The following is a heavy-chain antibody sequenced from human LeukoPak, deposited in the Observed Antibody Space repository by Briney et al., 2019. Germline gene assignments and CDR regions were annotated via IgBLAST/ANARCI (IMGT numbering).Heavy chain of an antibody. D-gene: IGHD5-24*01. J-gene: IGHJ4*02. CDR3: AKDLYDGYNWDYFDY. CDR1: GGSISSGSYY. V-gene: IGHV4-61*02. CDR2: IYTSGST. Sequence: PSETLSLTCTVSGGSISSGSYYWSWIRQPAGKGLEWIGRIYTSGSTNYNPSLKSRVTISVDTSKNQFSLRLSSVTAADTAVYYCAKDLYDGYNWDYFDYWGQGTLVTVSS.